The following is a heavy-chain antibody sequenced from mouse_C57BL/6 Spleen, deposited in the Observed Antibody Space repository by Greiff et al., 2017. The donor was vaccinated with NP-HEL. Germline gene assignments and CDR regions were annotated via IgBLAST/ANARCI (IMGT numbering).Heavy chain of an antibody. CDR3: ARIKGYYGSSYEAMDY. CDR1: GYTFTSYW. V-gene: IGHV1-50*01. D-gene: IGHD1-1*01. J-gene: IGHJ4*01. Sequence: QVQLQQPGAELVKPGASVKLSCKASGYTFTSYWMQWVKQRPGQGLEWIGEIDPSDSYTNYNQKFKGKATLTVDTSSSTAYMQLSSLTSEDSAVYYCARIKGYYGSSYEAMDYWGQGTSVTVSS. CDR2: IDPSDSYT.